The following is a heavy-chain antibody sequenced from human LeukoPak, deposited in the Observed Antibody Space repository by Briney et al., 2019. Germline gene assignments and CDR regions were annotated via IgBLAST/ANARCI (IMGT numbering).Heavy chain of an antibody. CDR2: ISAYNGNT. CDR1: GYTLTELS. J-gene: IGHJ4*02. D-gene: IGHD3-22*01. V-gene: IGHV1-18*01. Sequence: ASVKVSCKVSGYTLTELSMHWVRQAPGQGLEWMGWISAYNGNTNYAQKLQGRVTMTTDTSTSTAYMELRSLRSDDTAVYYCARSMDYYDSSGHTENFDYWGQGTLVTVSS. CDR3: ARSMDYYDSSGHTENFDY.